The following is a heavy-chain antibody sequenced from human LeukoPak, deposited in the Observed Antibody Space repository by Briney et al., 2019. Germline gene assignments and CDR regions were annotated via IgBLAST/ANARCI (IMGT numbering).Heavy chain of an antibody. Sequence: SETLSLTCTVSGGSISSGGYYWSWIRQHPGKGLEWIGYIYCSGSTYYNPSLKSRVTISVDTSKNQFSLKLSSVTAADTAVYYCARVEKTRFDYWGQGILVTVSS. J-gene: IGHJ4*02. CDR3: ARVEKTRFDY. D-gene: IGHD3-3*01. V-gene: IGHV4-31*03. CDR2: IYCSGST. CDR1: GGSISSGGYY.